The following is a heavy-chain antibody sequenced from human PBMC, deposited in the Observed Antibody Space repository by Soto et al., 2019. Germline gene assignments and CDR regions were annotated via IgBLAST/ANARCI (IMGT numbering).Heavy chain of an antibody. Sequence: QITLKESGPTLVKPTQTLTLTCTFSGFSLSTSGVGVGWIRQPTGKALEWLALIYWDDDQRYSPSLKSRLTIPKATSKNQVVLTMTNMDPVDTATYYCAHSYTAMVFRYFDYWGQGTLVTVSS. J-gene: IGHJ4*02. V-gene: IGHV2-5*02. CDR1: GFSLSTSGVG. CDR3: AHSYTAMVFRYFDY. CDR2: IYWDDDQ. D-gene: IGHD5-18*01.